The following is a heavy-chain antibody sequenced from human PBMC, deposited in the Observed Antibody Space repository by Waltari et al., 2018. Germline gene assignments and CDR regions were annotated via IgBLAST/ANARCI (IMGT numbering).Heavy chain of an antibody. CDR1: GYTFTGYY. CDR3: ARLGSGSLAVAGL. D-gene: IGHD6-19*01. J-gene: IGHJ4*02. CDR2: INPNRGGT. V-gene: IGHV1-2*02. Sequence: QVQLVQSGAEVKKPGASVKVSCKASGYTFTGYYMHWVRRAPGQGLEWMGWINPNRGGTNYAQKFQGRVTMARDTSISTAYMELSRLRSDDTAVYYCARLGSGSLAVAGLWGQGTLVTVSS.